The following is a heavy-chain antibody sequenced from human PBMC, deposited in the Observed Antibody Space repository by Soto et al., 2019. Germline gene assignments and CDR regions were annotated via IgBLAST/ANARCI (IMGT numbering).Heavy chain of an antibody. V-gene: IGHV4-39*01. CDR1: GGSISSSSYY. D-gene: IGHD6-6*01. J-gene: IGHJ4*02. Sequence: PSETLSLTCTVSGGSISSSSYYWGWIRQPPGKGLEWIGSIYYSGSTYYNPSLKSRVTISVDTSKNQFSLKLSSVTAADTAVYYCARHSSSSLGYFDYWGQGTLVTVSS. CDR2: IYYSGST. CDR3: ARHSSSSLGYFDY.